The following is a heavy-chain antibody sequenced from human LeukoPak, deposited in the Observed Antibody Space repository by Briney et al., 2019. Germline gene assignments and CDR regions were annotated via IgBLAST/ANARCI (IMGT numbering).Heavy chain of an antibody. CDR1: GFTFSSYW. V-gene: IGHV3-30*18. Sequence: GGSLRLSCAASGFTFSSYWMSWVRQAPGKGLEWVAVISYDGNTKSYADSVKGRFTLSRDNSKNTLYLQMNSLRAEDTAVYYCAKTRGDYGVDYLDYWGQGTLVTVSS. CDR3: AKTRGDYGVDYLDY. CDR2: ISYDGNTK. D-gene: IGHD4-17*01. J-gene: IGHJ4*02.